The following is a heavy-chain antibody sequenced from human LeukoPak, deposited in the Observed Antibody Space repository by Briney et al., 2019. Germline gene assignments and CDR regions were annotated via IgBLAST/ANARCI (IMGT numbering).Heavy chain of an antibody. Sequence: GGSLRLSCAASGFTFSSYGMHWVRQAPGKGLEWVSVIYSGGSTYYADSVKGRFTISRDNSKNTLYLQMNSLRAEDTAVYYCARDILGSQTPFDYWGQGTLVTVSS. CDR3: ARDILGSQTPFDY. V-gene: IGHV3-66*01. J-gene: IGHJ4*02. D-gene: IGHD1-26*01. CDR1: GFTFSSYG. CDR2: IYSGGST.